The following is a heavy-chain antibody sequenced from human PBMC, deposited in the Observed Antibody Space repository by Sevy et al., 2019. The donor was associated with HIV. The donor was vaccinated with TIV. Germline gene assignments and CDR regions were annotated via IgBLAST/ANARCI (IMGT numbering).Heavy chain of an antibody. V-gene: IGHV1-2*06. Sequence: ASVKVSCKASGYTFTGYYMHWVRQAPGQGLEWMGRINPNSGGTNYAQKFQGRVTMTRDTSISTAYMELSRLRSDDTAVYYCARDGYDFWSGFSSPRHYGMDVWGQGTTVTVSS. J-gene: IGHJ6*02. D-gene: IGHD3-3*01. CDR3: ARDGYDFWSGFSSPRHYGMDV. CDR1: GYTFTGYY. CDR2: INPNSGGT.